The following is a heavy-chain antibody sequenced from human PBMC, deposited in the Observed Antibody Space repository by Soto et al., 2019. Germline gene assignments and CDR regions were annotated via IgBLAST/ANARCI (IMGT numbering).Heavy chain of an antibody. J-gene: IGHJ6*02. D-gene: IGHD3-3*01. Sequence: ASVKVSCKASGYTFTGYYMHWVRQAPGQGLEWMGWINPNSGGTNYARKFQGRVTMTRDTSISTAYMELRRLRSDDTAVYYCARNDFWSGYYYYGMDVWGQGTTVTVSS. V-gene: IGHV1-2*02. CDR3: ARNDFWSGYYYYGMDV. CDR1: GYTFTGYY. CDR2: INPNSGGT.